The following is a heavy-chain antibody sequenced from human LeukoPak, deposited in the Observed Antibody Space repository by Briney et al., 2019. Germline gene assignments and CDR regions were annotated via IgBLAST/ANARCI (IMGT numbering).Heavy chain of an antibody. D-gene: IGHD4-17*01. V-gene: IGHV1-69*13. Sequence: ASVKVSCKASGYTFTSYGISWVRQAPGQGLEWMGGIIPIFGTANYAQKFQGRVTITADESTSTAYMELSSLRSEDTAVYYCAREGGDYVGYYYYGMDVWGQGTTVTVSS. CDR3: AREGGDYVGYYYYGMDV. CDR2: IIPIFGTA. CDR1: GYTFTSYG. J-gene: IGHJ6*02.